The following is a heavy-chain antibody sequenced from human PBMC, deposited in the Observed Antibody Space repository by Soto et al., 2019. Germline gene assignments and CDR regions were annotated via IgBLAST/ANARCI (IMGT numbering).Heavy chain of an antibody. D-gene: IGHD2-15*01. CDR1: GFTFSSYA. Sequence: ESLKISCAASGFTFSSYAMSWVRQAPGKGLEWVSAISGSGGSTYYADSVKGRFTISRDNSKNTLYLQMNSLRAEDTAVYYCARGYCSGGSCYPYYFDYWGQGTLVTVSS. J-gene: IGHJ4*02. V-gene: IGHV3-23*01. CDR2: ISGSGGST. CDR3: ARGYCSGGSCYPYYFDY.